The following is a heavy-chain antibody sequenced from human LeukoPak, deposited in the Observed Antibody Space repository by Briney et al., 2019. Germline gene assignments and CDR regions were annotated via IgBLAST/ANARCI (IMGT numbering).Heavy chain of an antibody. J-gene: IGHJ1*01. CDR3: AREKEDEPGIAVAGTEYFQH. D-gene: IGHD6-19*01. CDR1: GGSFSGYC. CDR2: INHSGST. V-gene: IGHV4-34*01. Sequence: SETLSLTCAVYGGSFSGYCWSWIRQPPGKGLEWIGEINHSGSTNYNPSLKSRVTISVDTSKNQFSLKLSSVTAADTAVYYCAREKEDEPGIAVAGTEYFQHWGQGSLVTVSS.